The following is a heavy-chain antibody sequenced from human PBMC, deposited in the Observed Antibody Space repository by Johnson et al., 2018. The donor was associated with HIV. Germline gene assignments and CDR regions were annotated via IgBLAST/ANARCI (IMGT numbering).Heavy chain of an antibody. V-gene: IGHV3-30*18. CDR1: GFTFSSYG. CDR2: ISYDGSNK. J-gene: IGHJ3*02. Sequence: QVQLVESGGGLVQPGGSLRLSCAASGFTFSSYGMHWVRQAPGKGLEWVAVISYDGSNKYYADSVKGRFTICRDNSKNTLYLQMNSLRAEDTAVYYCAKDRGLLDAFDIWGQGTMVTVSS. CDR3: AKDRGLLDAFDI.